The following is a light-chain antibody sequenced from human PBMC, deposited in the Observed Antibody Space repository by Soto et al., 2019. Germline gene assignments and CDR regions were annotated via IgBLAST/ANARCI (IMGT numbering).Light chain of an antibody. V-gene: IGKV1-9*01. Sequence: DIQLTQSPSFLSASVGDRVTVTCRASQGISSYLAWYQKKPGKAPNLLIYDAATLQSGVPSRFSGSGSGPEFTLTISSLQPEDFATYYCQQLSTYPLTFCGGTKVEIK. CDR1: QGISSY. CDR2: DAA. CDR3: QQLSTYPLT. J-gene: IGKJ4*01.